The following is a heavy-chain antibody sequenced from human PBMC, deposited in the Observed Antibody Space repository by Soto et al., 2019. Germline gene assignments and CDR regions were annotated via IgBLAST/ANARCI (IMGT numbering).Heavy chain of an antibody. CDR2: AGSGGSI. D-gene: IGHD2-15*01. CDR1: GFPFRSFA. J-gene: IGHJ2*01. Sequence: EVQLLESGGGLVQPGGSLRLSCAASGFPFRSFALTWVRQAPGKGLDWVSTAGSGGSISYADSVKGRFTISRDNSKSTLYLQISSLSTEDTAVYYCSKGRGALRENCYFDQWGRGTLVTVSS. CDR3: SKGRGALRENCYFDQ. V-gene: IGHV3-23*01.